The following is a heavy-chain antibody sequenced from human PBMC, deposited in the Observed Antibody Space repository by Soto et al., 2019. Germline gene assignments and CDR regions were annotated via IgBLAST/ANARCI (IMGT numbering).Heavy chain of an antibody. Sequence: SVKVSCKASGGTFSSYAISWVRQAPGQGLEWMGGIIPIFGTANYAQKFQGRVTITADESTSTAYMELSSLRSEDTAVYYCASTYSGSYYDLFDYWGQGTLVTVSS. D-gene: IGHD1-26*01. CDR1: GGTFSSYA. CDR3: ASTYSGSYYDLFDY. J-gene: IGHJ4*02. CDR2: IIPIFGTA. V-gene: IGHV1-69*13.